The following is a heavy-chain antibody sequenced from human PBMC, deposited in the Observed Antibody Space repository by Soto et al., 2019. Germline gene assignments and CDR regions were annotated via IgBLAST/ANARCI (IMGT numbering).Heavy chain of an antibody. V-gene: IGHV3-73*01. D-gene: IGHD5-18*01. CDR1: GFTFSGSA. CDR2: IRSKANSYAT. Sequence: EVQLVESGGGLVQPGGSLKLSCAASGFTFSGSAMHWVRQAAGKGLEWVGRIRSKANSYATAYAASVKGRFTISRDDSKNTAYPQMNSLKTEDTAVYYCTREISDQQQLWGTDWFDPWGQGTLVTVSS. J-gene: IGHJ5*02. CDR3: TREISDQQQLWGTDWFDP.